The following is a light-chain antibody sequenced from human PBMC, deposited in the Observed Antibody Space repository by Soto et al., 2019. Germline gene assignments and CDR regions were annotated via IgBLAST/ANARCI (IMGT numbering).Light chain of an antibody. J-gene: IGKJ4*01. CDR3: QQTYSIPLS. CDR1: QSINRY. Sequence: DIQMTQSPSSLSASIGDRVTITCRASQSINRYLNWFQQKPGKAPPLLIYAASSLQGGVPPRFSCSGSGTDFTLTISSLQPEDFATYYCQQTYSIPLSFGGGTKVEI. V-gene: IGKV1-39*01. CDR2: AAS.